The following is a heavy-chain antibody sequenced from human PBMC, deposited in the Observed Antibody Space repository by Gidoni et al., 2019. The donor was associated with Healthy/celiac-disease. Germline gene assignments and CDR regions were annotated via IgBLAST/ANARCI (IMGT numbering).Heavy chain of an antibody. CDR2: IYYSGNT. J-gene: IGHJ4*02. D-gene: IGHD3-22*01. CDR3: ARVGSEGDYYDSSGYYYVND. V-gene: IGHV4-59*01. Sequence: QVQVQESAPGLVKPSETLSLTSTVSGGSLSSYFWSWFRQPPGKGLEWIGYIYYSGNTNYKPSLKSRVTISVDKSKNQCSLKLSSVTAADTAVYYCARVGSEGDYYDSSGYYYVNDWGQGTMVTVSS. CDR1: GGSLSSYF.